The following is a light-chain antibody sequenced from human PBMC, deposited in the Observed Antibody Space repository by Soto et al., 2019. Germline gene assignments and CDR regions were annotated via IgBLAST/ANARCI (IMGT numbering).Light chain of an antibody. Sequence: QSALTQPPSASGSPGQSVTISCTGTSSDVGGYNYVSWYQQHPGKAPKFLIFEVSRRPSGVPDRFSGSKSGNTASLTVSGLQADDEADYYCSPYAGSNNPVIFGGGTKVTVL. J-gene: IGLJ2*01. CDR1: SSDVGGYNY. V-gene: IGLV2-8*01. CDR3: SPYAGSNNPVI. CDR2: EVS.